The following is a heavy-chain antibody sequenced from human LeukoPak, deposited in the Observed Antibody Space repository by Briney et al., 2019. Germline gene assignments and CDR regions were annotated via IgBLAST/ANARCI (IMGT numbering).Heavy chain of an antibody. CDR2: IKREPDGGTT. D-gene: IGHD3-22*01. CDR1: GFTFSNAW. Sequence: PGGSLRLSCAASGFTFSNAWMSWVRQAPGKGLEWVGRIKREPDGGTTDYAAPGKGRFTISRDDSKNTLYLQLHSLKTEDTAVYYCTTGPHYYDSSGYFFPPLSWGQGTLVTVSS. V-gene: IGHV3-15*01. CDR3: TTGPHYYDSSGYFFPPLS. J-gene: IGHJ4*02.